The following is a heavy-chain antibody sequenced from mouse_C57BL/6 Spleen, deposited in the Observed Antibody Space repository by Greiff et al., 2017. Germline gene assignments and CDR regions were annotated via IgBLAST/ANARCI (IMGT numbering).Heavy chain of an antibody. J-gene: IGHJ2*01. D-gene: IGHD1-1*01. Sequence: EVMLVESGGGLVKPGGSLKLSCAASGFTFSDYGMHWVRQAPEKGLEWVAYISSASSTIYYSDTVKGRFTLSRDNAKNTLFLQMTSLQSEDTAMYYCARDSYGSSHYWGQGTTLTVSS. CDR1: GFTFSDYG. CDR3: ARDSYGSSHY. V-gene: IGHV5-17*01. CDR2: ISSASSTI.